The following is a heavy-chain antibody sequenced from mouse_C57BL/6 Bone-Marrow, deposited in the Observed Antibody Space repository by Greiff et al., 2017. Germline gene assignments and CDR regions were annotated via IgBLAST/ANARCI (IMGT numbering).Heavy chain of an antibody. V-gene: IGHV1-26*01. CDR3: ARRKSLWLRRDWYFDV. CDR1: GYTFTDYY. CDR2: INPNNGGT. J-gene: IGHJ1*03. Sequence: EVQLQQSGPELVKPGASVKISCKASGYTFTDYYMNWVKQSHGKSLEWIGDINPNNGGTSYNQKFKGKATLTVDKSSSTAYMELRSLTSEDSAVYYCARRKSLWLRRDWYFDVWGTGTTVTVSS. D-gene: IGHD2-2*01.